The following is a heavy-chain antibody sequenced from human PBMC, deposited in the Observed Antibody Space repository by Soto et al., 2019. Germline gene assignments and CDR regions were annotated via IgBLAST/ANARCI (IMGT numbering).Heavy chain of an antibody. CDR1: GFSFSSNW. J-gene: IGHJ4*02. V-gene: IGHV3-74*02. CDR2: INGDGSTT. Sequence: EVQLVESGGGLVQPGGSLRLSCAASGFSFSSNWMHWVRQAPGKGLVWVARINGDGSTTQYADSVQGRFTTSRDNTENTLYLRMNSLRADDTAVYYCASIPMVRGPSDYWGREPWSPSPQ. D-gene: IGHD3-10*01. CDR3: ASIPMVRGPSDY.